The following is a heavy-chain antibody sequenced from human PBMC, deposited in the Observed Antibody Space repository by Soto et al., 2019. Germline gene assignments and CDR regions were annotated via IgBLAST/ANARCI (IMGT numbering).Heavy chain of an antibody. V-gene: IGHV1-46*01. CDR3: ARGVFGYYDSSGRGVNWFDP. Sequence: ASVKVSCKASGYTFTSYYRHWVRQAPGQGLEWMGIINPSGGSTSYAQKFQGRVTMIRDTSTSTVYMELSSLRSEDTAVYYCARGVFGYYDSSGRGVNWFDPWRQGPLFTVSS. CDR2: INPSGGST. D-gene: IGHD3-22*01. J-gene: IGHJ5*02. CDR1: GYTFTSYY.